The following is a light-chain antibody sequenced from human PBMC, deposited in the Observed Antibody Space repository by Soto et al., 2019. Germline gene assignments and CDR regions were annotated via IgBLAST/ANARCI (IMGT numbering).Light chain of an antibody. CDR3: QQRSIWPT. CDR2: DAS. V-gene: IGKV3-11*01. CDR1: QSVNNY. Sequence: EIVLTQSPATLSLSPGEGATLSCRASQSVNNYLAWYQHKPGQAPRLLIHDASNRATGIPARFSGSGSGSDFTLTISSLEPEDFAVYYCQQRSIWPTFGQGTKVEVK. J-gene: IGKJ1*01.